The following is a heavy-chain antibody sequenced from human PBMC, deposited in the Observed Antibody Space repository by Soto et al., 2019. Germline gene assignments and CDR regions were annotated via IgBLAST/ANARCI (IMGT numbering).Heavy chain of an antibody. CDR3: AKDVGPQVLRFLEWLLGGYFDY. Sequence: PXGSLILSCAASGFSFDDYAMHWVRQAPGKGLEWVTGISWNSGTIGYADSVKGRFTISRDNSKNTLYLQMNSLRAEDTAVYYCAKDVGPQVLRFLEWLLGGYFDYWGQGNLVTVSS. CDR2: ISWNSGTI. D-gene: IGHD3-3*01. V-gene: IGHV3-9*01. J-gene: IGHJ4*02. CDR1: GFSFDDYA.